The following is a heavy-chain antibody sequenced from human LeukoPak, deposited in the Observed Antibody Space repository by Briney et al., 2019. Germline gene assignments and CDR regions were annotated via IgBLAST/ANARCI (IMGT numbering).Heavy chain of an antibody. V-gene: IGHV1-46*01. CDR2: INPSGGST. CDR3: ARDLVTTHAFDI. Sequence: ASVKVSCKASGYTFTGYYMHWVRQAPGQGLEWMGIINPSGGSTSYAQKFQGRVTMTRDTSTSTVYMELSSLRSEDTAVYYCARDLVTTHAFDIWGQGTMVTVSS. CDR1: GYTFTGYY. J-gene: IGHJ3*02. D-gene: IGHD4-17*01.